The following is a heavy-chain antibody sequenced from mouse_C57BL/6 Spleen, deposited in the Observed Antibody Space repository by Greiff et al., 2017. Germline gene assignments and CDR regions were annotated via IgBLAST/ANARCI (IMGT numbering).Heavy chain of an antibody. J-gene: IGHJ3*01. D-gene: IGHD3-1*01. V-gene: IGHV1-52*01. Sequence: VQLQQPGAELVRPGSSVKLSCKASGYTFTSYWMHWVKQRPIQGLEWIGNIDPSDSETHYNQKFKDKATLTVDKSSSTAYMQLSSLTSEDSAVYYWARSGAGLQSWFAYWGQGTLVTVSA. CDR3: ARSGAGLQSWFAY. CDR1: GYTFTSYW. CDR2: IDPSDSET.